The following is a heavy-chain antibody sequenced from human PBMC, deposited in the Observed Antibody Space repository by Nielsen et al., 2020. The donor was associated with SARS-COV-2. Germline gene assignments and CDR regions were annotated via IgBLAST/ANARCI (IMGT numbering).Heavy chain of an antibody. CDR1: GFTFDGFG. V-gene: IGHV3-20*01. CDR3: AKDGHSSGWYGAPDY. CDR2: INWNGGST. D-gene: IGHD6-19*01. Sequence: GGSLRLSCAGSGFTFDGFGMSWVRQVPGKGLEWVSGINWNGGSTGYGDSVRGRFTISRDNAKNALYLQMNSLGAEDTAMYHCAKDGHSSGWYGAPDYWGQGTLVTVSS. J-gene: IGHJ4*02.